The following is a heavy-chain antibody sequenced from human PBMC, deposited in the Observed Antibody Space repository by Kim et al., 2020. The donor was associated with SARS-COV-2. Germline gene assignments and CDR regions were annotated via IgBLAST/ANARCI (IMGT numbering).Heavy chain of an antibody. V-gene: IGHV4-34*01. CDR3: ARVYSSSITGDEYYFDY. D-gene: IGHD6-13*01. J-gene: IGHJ4*02. Sequence: LKSRVTISVDTSKNQFSLKLSSVTAADTAVYYCARVYSSSITGDEYYFDYWGQGTLVTVSS.